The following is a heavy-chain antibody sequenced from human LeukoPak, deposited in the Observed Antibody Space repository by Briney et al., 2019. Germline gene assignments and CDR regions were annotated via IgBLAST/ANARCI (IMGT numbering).Heavy chain of an antibody. Sequence: SETLSLTCTVSDGSISSNSYYWGWIRQPPGKGLEWIGSISYSGRTYYNPSLESRVTISVDASKNQFSLELNSVTAADTAVYYCAREVNDYVTGDAFEIWGQGTVVTVSS. V-gene: IGHV4-39*02. CDR1: DGSISSNSYY. CDR3: AREVNDYVTGDAFEI. CDR2: ISYSGRT. D-gene: IGHD3-16*01. J-gene: IGHJ3*02.